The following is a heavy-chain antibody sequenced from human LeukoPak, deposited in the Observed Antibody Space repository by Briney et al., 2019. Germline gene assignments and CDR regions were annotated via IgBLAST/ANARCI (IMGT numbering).Heavy chain of an antibody. Sequence: ASVKVSCKASGYTFTSYGISWVRQAPGQGLEWMGWISAYNGNTNYAQKLQGRVTMTTGTSTSTAYMELRSLRSDDTAVYYCARVSAAGSMRGGSWNFWGQGTLVTVSS. V-gene: IGHV1-18*04. CDR2: ISAYNGNT. CDR3: ARVSAAGSMRGGSWNF. D-gene: IGHD2-15*01. CDR1: GYTFTSYG. J-gene: IGHJ4*02.